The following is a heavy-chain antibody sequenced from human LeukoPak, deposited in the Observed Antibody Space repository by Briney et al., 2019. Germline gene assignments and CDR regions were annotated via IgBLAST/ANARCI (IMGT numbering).Heavy chain of an antibody. CDR3: ARVKYRGYDSLGQDAFDI. J-gene: IGHJ3*02. CDR1: GGSISSSY. D-gene: IGHD5-12*01. CDR2: IYYSGST. Sequence: SETLSLTCTVSGGSISSSYWSWIRQPPGKGLEWIGYIYYSGSTNYNPSLKSRVTISVDTSKNKFSLKLTSVTAADTAVYYCARVKYRGYDSLGQDAFDIWGQGTMVTVSS. V-gene: IGHV4-59*13.